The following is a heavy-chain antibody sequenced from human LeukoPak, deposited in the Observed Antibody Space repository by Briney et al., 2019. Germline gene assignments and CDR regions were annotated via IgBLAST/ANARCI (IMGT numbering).Heavy chain of an antibody. CDR2: IYYSGST. V-gene: IGHV4-39*01. Sequence: SEALSLTCTVSGGSISSSSYYWGWIRQPPGKGLEWIGSIYYSGSTYYSPSLKSRVTISVDTSKNQFSLKLSSVTAADTAVYYCARQLGYCSSTSCYADKVDYWGQGTLVTVSS. CDR3: ARQLGYCSSTSCYADKVDY. J-gene: IGHJ4*02. D-gene: IGHD2-2*01. CDR1: GGSISSSSYY.